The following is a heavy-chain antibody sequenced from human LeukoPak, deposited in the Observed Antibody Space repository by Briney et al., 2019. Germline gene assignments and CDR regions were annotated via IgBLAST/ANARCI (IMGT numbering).Heavy chain of an antibody. Sequence: GGSLKTSRKGSGYSFTIYWSGWGPQVPGKGLGGEGIIYPGDSDTRYSPSFQGQVTISADKSISTAYLQWSSLKASDTAMYYCARPFGSGSSSWFDPWGQGTLVTVSS. J-gene: IGHJ5*02. V-gene: IGHV5-51*01. D-gene: IGHD3-10*01. CDR1: GYSFTIYW. CDR3: ARPFGSGSSSWFDP. CDR2: IYPGDSDT.